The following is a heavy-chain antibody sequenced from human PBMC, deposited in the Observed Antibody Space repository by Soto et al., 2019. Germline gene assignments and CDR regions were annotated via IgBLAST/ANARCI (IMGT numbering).Heavy chain of an antibody. Sequence: ASVKVSCKASGYTFTSYGISWVQQAPGQGLEWMGWISAYNGNTNYAQKLQGRATMTTDTSTSTAYMELRSLRSDDTAVYYCARDRMTKSGNWFDPWGQGTLVTVSS. J-gene: IGHJ5*02. V-gene: IGHV1-18*01. CDR1: GYTFTSYG. CDR3: ARDRMTKSGNWFDP. CDR2: ISAYNGNT. D-gene: IGHD3-10*01.